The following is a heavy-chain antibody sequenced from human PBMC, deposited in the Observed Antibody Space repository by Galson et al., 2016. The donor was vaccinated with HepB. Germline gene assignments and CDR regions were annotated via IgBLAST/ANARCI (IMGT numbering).Heavy chain of an antibody. V-gene: IGHV3-30*18. CDR3: AKDSNSSGGNY. D-gene: IGHD3-22*01. CDR1: GFTFSTYD. Sequence: SLRLSCAASGFTFSTYDMHWVRQAPGKGLEWVAVISYDGSKIYYADSVKGRFSISRDNSKNTLYLQMNSLRAEDTAVYYCAKDSNSSGGNYWGQGTLFTVSS. J-gene: IGHJ4*02. CDR2: ISYDGSKI.